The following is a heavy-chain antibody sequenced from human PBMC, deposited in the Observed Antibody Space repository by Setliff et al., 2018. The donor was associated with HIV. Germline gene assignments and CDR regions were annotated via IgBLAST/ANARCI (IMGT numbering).Heavy chain of an antibody. Sequence: SETLSLTCTVSGSFINSDYWSWIRQPPGKGLEWIGFVSYTGTTHYNPSLKSRLTISIDTSENQFSLKLSSVTAADTAVYYCARLSTTSRDFDSWGQGTLVTVSS. V-gene: IGHV4-30-4*01. CDR1: GSFINSDY. J-gene: IGHJ4*02. CDR2: VSYTGTT. D-gene: IGHD2-2*01. CDR3: ARLSTTSRDFDS.